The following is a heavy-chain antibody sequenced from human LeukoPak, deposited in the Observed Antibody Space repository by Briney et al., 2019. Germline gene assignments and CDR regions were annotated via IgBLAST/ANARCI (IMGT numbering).Heavy chain of an antibody. CDR2: IWYDGSNK. CDR3: ARAVYDILQPAWFDP. D-gene: IGHD3-9*01. J-gene: IGHJ5*02. Sequence: GGSLRLSCAASGFTFSSYGMHWVRQAPGKGLEWVAVIWYDGSNKYYADSVKGRFTISRDISKNTLYLQMNSLRAEDTAVYYCARAVYDILQPAWFDPWGQGTLVTVSS. V-gene: IGHV3-33*01. CDR1: GFTFSSYG.